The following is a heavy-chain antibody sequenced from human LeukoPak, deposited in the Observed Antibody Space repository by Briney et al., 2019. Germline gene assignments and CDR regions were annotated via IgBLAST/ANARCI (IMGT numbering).Heavy chain of an antibody. V-gene: IGHV3-30*02. J-gene: IGHJ4*02. CDR2: IRYDGTTE. CDR3: TKTEVPY. Sequence: GGSLRLSCAASGFSFSRYGMHSVRQAPGKGLEWVAFIRYDGTTESYTDSVKGRFTISRDGSKNTLYLQMNSLRTEDTGVYYCTKTEVPYWGQGTLVTVSS. CDR1: GFSFSRYG.